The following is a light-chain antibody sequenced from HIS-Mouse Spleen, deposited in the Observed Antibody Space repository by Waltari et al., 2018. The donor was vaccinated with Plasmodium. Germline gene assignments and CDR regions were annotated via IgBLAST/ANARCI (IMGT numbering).Light chain of an antibody. Sequence: EIVMTQSPATLSVSPGERATLPCRASQSVSSNLAWYQQKPGQAPRLLISGASTRATGIPARFSGSGSGTEFTLTISSMQSEDFAVYYCQQYNNWPRGTFGQGTKVEIK. V-gene: IGKV3-15*01. J-gene: IGKJ1*01. CDR3: QQYNNWPRGT. CDR2: GAS. CDR1: QSVSSN.